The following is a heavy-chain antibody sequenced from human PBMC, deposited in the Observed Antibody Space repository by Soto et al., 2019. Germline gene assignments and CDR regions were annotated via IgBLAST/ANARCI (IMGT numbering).Heavy chain of an antibody. CDR3: VYHDYGEYGWFDP. J-gene: IGHJ5*02. CDR1: GGIFRNYA. D-gene: IGHD4-17*01. Sequence: QVQLLQSGAEVKKPGSSVKVSCKAYGGIFRNYAINWVRQAPGQGLEWMGGVIPIYGTPKNAEEFQGRVTITADEATTTVYMELTSLRFEDTAMYYCVYHDYGEYGWFDPWGQGTLVTVSS. V-gene: IGHV1-69*01. CDR2: VIPIYGTP.